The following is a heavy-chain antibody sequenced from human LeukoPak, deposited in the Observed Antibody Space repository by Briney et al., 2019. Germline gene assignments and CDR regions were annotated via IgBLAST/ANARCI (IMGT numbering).Heavy chain of an antibody. D-gene: IGHD1-26*01. CDR1: GFSFSYYG. Sequence: PGGSLRLSCAASGFSFSYYGIHWVRQAPGKGLEWVALISYDGSDKYFADSVKGRFSISRDNSLNTLYLQMNSLSTEDTAIYFCAKDMRPYSGDRSFLFDQWGQGTLVIVSS. V-gene: IGHV3-30*18. CDR2: ISYDGSDK. CDR3: AKDMRPYSGDRSFLFDQ. J-gene: IGHJ4*02.